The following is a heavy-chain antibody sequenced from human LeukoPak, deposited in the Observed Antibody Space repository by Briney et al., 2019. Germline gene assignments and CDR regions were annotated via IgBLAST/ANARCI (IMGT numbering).Heavy chain of an antibody. Sequence: SETLSLTCTVSGDSISIYYWSWIRQPPGKGLEWIGHVYYTGSTNYNPSLKSRVTISVDTSKNQFSLKLTSVTAADTAVYYCARHVGGYFDYWGQGTLVTVSS. CDR3: ARHVGGYFDY. CDR2: VYYTGST. V-gene: IGHV4-59*08. D-gene: IGHD2-15*01. J-gene: IGHJ4*02. CDR1: GDSISIYY.